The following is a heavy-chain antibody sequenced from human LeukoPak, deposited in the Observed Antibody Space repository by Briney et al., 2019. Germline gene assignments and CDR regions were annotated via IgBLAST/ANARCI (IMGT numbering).Heavy chain of an antibody. CDR1: GFTFSSYS. V-gene: IGHV3-23*01. J-gene: IGHJ4*02. CDR2: ISASGGNT. Sequence: PGGSLRLSCAASGFTFSSYSMDWVRQAPGKGLEWVSTISASGGNTYYADSVKGRFTISRDNSKNTLYLQMNSLRAEDTAVYYCAKASFIAAAGTGDYWGQGTLVTVSS. CDR3: AKASFIAAAGTGDY. D-gene: IGHD6-13*01.